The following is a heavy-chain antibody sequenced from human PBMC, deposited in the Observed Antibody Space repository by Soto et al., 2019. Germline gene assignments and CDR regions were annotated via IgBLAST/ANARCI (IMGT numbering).Heavy chain of an antibody. J-gene: IGHJ4*02. V-gene: IGHV1-18*01. D-gene: IGHD1-26*01. Sequence: GASVKVSCKASGYTFTSYGISWVRQAPGQGLEWMGWISAYNGNTNYAQKLQGRVTMTTDTSTSTAYMELRSLRSDDTAVYYCARAPTLKIVGATLFDYWGQGTLVTVSS. CDR2: ISAYNGNT. CDR3: ARAPTLKIVGATLFDY. CDR1: GYTFTSYG.